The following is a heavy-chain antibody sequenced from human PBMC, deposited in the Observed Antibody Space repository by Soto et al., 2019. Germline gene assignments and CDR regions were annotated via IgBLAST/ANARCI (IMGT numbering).Heavy chain of an antibody. CDR2: ISGSGGST. CDR1: GFTFSSYA. D-gene: IGHD3-9*01. Sequence: GGSLRLSCAASGFTFSSYAMSWVRQAPGKGLEWVSAISGSGGSTYYADSVKGRFTISRDNSKNTLYLQMNSLRAEDTAVYYCAKCHYDILTGSLPIGFDYWGQGTLVTVS. CDR3: AKCHYDILTGSLPIGFDY. J-gene: IGHJ4*02. V-gene: IGHV3-23*01.